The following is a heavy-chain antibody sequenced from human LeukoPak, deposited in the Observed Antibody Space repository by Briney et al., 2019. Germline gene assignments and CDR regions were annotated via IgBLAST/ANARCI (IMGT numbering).Heavy chain of an antibody. D-gene: IGHD5-12*01. V-gene: IGHV3-30-3*01. Sequence: PGGSLRLSCAASGFTFSSYAIHWVRQAPGKGLEWVAVISYDGSNKYYADSVKGRFTISRDNSKNTLYLQMNSLRAEDTAVYYCARDKEGYSGYDYYLDYWGQGTLVTVSS. CDR3: ARDKEGYSGYDYYLDY. CDR1: GFTFSSYA. CDR2: ISYDGSNK. J-gene: IGHJ4*02.